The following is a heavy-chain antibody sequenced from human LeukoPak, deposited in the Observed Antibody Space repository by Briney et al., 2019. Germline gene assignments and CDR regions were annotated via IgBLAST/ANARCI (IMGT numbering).Heavy chain of an antibody. V-gene: IGHV3-7*01. CDR3: ARAGGTSWADY. Sequence: GGSLRLSCAASGFTFRDYWMTWVRQAPGKGLEWVANVKQDGTEKFYVDSVKGRFTISRDNGKNSLYLQMNSLRVEDTAIYYCARAGGTSWADYWGQGTLVTVSS. CDR1: GFTFRDYW. CDR2: VKQDGTEK. J-gene: IGHJ4*02. D-gene: IGHD6-13*01.